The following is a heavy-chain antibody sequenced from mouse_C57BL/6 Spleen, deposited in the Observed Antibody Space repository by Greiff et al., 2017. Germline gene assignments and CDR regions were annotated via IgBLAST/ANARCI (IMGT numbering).Heavy chain of an antibody. CDR2: IDPENGDT. CDR3: TPYGNYKDYFDY. CDR1: GFNIKDDY. V-gene: IGHV14-4*01. J-gene: IGHJ2*01. Sequence: EVQLVESGAELVRPGASVKLSCTASGFNIKDDYMHWVKQRPEQGLEWIGWIDPENGDTEYASKFQGKATITADPSSNTAYLQLSSLTSEDTAVYYCTPYGNYKDYFDYWGQGTTLTVSS. D-gene: IGHD2-1*01.